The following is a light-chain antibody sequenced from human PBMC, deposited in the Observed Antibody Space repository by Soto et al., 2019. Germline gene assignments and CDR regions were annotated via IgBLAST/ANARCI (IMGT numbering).Light chain of an antibody. CDR1: QSVLYSSTKKTY. J-gene: IGKJ1*01. CDR3: QQYSTTPWT. V-gene: IGKV4-1*01. Sequence: DIVMTPSPDSLTVSLGERATINCKSSQSVLYSSTKKTYLAWFQQKPGQPPNLLIYLASTRESGVPDRFTGSVSGTDFTLTIDSLQAEDVAIYYCQQYSTTPWTFGQGTKVEIK. CDR2: LAS.